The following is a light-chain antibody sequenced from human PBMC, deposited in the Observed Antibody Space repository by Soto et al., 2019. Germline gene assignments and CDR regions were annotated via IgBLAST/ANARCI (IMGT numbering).Light chain of an antibody. CDR3: SSYAGGNDYV. V-gene: IGLV2-8*01. CDR1: SSDVGGYNY. CDR2: EVS. Sequence: QAVLTQPPSASGSPGHSVTISCTGTSSDVGGYNYVSWYQQHPGKAPKLMIFEVSKRPSGVPDRFSGSKSGNTASLTVSGLQAEDEADYYCSSYAGGNDYVFGTGTKVTV. J-gene: IGLJ1*01.